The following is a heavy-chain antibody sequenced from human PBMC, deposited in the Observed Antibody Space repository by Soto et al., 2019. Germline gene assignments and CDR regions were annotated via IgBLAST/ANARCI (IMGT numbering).Heavy chain of an antibody. D-gene: IGHD2-2*01. CDR3: ANHFFDIVVVPAAIAPRGDWAFDI. CDR2: ISGSGGST. V-gene: IGHV3-23*01. CDR1: GFTFSSYA. Sequence: GGSLRLSCAASGFTFSSYAMSWVRQAPGKGLEWVSAISGSGGSTYYADSVKGRFTISRDNSKNTLYLQMNSLRAEDTAVYYCANHFFDIVVVPAAIAPRGDWAFDIWGQGTMVTVSS. J-gene: IGHJ3*02.